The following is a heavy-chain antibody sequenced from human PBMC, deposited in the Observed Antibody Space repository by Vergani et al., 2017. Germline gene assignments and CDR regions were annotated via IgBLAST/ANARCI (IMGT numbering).Heavy chain of an antibody. CDR1: GYTFTSYY. CDR2: INPSGGST. Sequence: QVQLVQSGAEVKKPGASVKVSCKASGYTFTSYYMHWVRQAPGQGLEWMGIINPSGGSTSYAQKFQGRVTMTRDTSTSSVYMELSSLRSEDTAVYYCARVGPSDDPPLLSSGHSRAFDIWGQGTMVTVSS. J-gene: IGHJ3*02. CDR3: ARVGPSDDPPLLSSGHSRAFDI. D-gene: IGHD3-22*01. V-gene: IGHV1-46*03.